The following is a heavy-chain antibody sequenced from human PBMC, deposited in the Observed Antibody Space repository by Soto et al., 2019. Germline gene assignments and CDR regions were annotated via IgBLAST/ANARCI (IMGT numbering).Heavy chain of an antibody. J-gene: IGHJ4*02. V-gene: IGHV5-51*01. CDR2: IYPGDSET. CDR1: VYSFIIYW. Sequence: SLKXSFNESVYSFIIYWIVFFRQMPGKGLEWMVIIYPGDSETRYSPSFQGQVTISADKSISTAYLKWSSLKASDTAMYYCARGHIQGTEEWLETWGQGTLVTVYS. CDR3: ARGHIQGTEEWLET. D-gene: IGHD3-3*01.